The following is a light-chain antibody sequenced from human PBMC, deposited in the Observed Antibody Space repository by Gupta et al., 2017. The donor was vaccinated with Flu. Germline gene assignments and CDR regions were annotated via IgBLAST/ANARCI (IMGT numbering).Light chain of an antibody. V-gene: IGKV3-15*01. CDR3: QQYNNWPIA. Sequence: IVMTQSPASLSLSPGERATLSCSASQFVSKNLAWYQQRRGQAPRLVIYEASSRATDVPPRFIGSGFGTEFTLSISSLRSEDSAIYYCQQYNNWPIAFGRGTRLEIK. CDR2: EAS. J-gene: IGKJ4*01. CDR1: QFVSKN.